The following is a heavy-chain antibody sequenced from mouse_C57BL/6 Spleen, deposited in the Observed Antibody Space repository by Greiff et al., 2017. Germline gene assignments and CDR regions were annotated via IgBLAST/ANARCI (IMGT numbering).Heavy chain of an antibody. CDR3: TRGIYYGSSWGY. J-gene: IGHJ2*01. CDR1: GYTFTDYE. CDR2: IDPETGGT. V-gene: IGHV1-15*01. Sequence: VQLQQSGAELVRPGASVTLSCKASGYTFTDYEMHWVKQTPVHGLEWIGAIDPETGGTAYNQKFKGKAILTADKSSSTAYMELRSLTSEDSAVYYCTRGIYYGSSWGYWGQGTTLTVSS. D-gene: IGHD1-1*01.